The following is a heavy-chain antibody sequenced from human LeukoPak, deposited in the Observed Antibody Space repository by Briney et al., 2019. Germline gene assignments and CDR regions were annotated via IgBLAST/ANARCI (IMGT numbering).Heavy chain of an antibody. Sequence: GGSLRLSCAASGFTFNNYVMTWVRQAPGKGLEWVSGISGSGAGTYYADSVKGRFTISRDNSKNTLYLQMNSLRAEDTAVYYCANIIRKYTSGYYYFDYWGQGTLVTVSS. V-gene: IGHV3-23*01. D-gene: IGHD6-25*01. CDR1: GFTFNNYV. J-gene: IGHJ4*02. CDR3: ANIIRKYTSGYYYFDY. CDR2: ISGSGAGT.